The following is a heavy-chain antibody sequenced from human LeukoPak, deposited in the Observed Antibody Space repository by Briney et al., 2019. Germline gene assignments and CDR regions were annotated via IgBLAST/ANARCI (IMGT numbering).Heavy chain of an antibody. D-gene: IGHD3-22*01. CDR1: GGSFSGYY. CDR2: INHSGST. Sequence: SETLSLTCAVYGGSFSGYYWSWIRQPPGKGLEWIGEINHSGSTNYNPSLKSRVTISVDTSKNQFSLKLSSVTAADTAAYYCARGGEYYYDSSGLTDEYFQHWGQGTLVTVFS. J-gene: IGHJ1*01. CDR3: ARGGEYYYDSSGLTDEYFQH. V-gene: IGHV4-34*01.